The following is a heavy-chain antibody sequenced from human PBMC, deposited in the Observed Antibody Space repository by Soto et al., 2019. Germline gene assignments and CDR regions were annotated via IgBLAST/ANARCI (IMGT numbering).Heavy chain of an antibody. CDR1: GFTFRSFT. V-gene: IGHV3-30*04. J-gene: IGHJ4*02. CDR2: VSYDGSKA. D-gene: IGHD1-26*01. CDR3: ARDKDSSYFPPPYFFDS. Sequence: VELVESGGGVVQPGRSLSVSCAASGFTFRSFTMHWVRQAPGKGLGWVATVSYDGSKAYYADSVRGRFTISRDNSNNTLSLQLDSLRPEDSALYFCARDKDSSYFPPPYFFDSWGQGLRVTVSS.